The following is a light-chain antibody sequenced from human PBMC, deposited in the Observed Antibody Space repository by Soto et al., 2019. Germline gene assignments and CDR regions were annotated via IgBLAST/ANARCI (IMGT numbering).Light chain of an antibody. J-gene: IGLJ2*01. CDR2: KDT. V-gene: IGLV3-25*02. CDR1: TLPKQS. Sequence: SYELTQPPSVSVSPRQTARITCSGDTLPKQSAYWFQQKPGQAPLLVIYKDTERPSGIPERFSGSSSGTTVTLTISGVQAEDEADYYCQSADSSDNYHVIFGGGTKVTVL. CDR3: QSADSSDNYHVI.